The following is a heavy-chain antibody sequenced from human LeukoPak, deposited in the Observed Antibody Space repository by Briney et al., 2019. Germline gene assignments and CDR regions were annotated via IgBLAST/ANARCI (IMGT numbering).Heavy chain of an antibody. Sequence: GGSLRLSCAASGFTFSSYGMHWVRQAPGKGLEWVAFIRYDGSNKYYADSVKGRFTISRDDSKNTLYLQMNSLRAEDTAVYYCAREDSGSYYTTDYWGQGTLVTVSS. V-gene: IGHV3-30*02. CDR2: IRYDGSNK. CDR1: GFTFSSYG. D-gene: IGHD1-26*01. J-gene: IGHJ4*02. CDR3: AREDSGSYYTTDY.